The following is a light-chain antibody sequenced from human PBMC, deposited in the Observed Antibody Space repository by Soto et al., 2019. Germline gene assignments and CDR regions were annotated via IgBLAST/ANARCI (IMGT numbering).Light chain of an antibody. J-gene: IGLJ7*01. V-gene: IGLV2-23*01. CDR2: EDT. CDR3: CSYAGSSTMT. CDR1: SSDVGNYNL. Sequence: QSALSQPASVSGSRGQSITISCTGTSSDVGNYNLVSWYQQYPGKAPKLMIFEDTKRPSGVSHRFSGSKSGNTASLTIAGLQPEEAADYYCCSYAGSSTMTFGGGTQLTVL.